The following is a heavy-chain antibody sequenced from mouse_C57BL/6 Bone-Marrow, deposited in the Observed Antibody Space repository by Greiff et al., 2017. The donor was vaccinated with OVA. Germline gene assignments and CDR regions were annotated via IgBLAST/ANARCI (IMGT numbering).Heavy chain of an antibody. CDR1: GYAFSSSW. V-gene: IGHV1-82*01. J-gene: IGHJ2*01. Sequence: QVQLQQSGPELVKPGASVKISCKASGYAFSSSWMNWVKQRPGKGLEWIGRIYPGDGDTNYNGKFKGKATLTADKSSSTAYMQLSSLTSEDSAVYFCASGGVVFDYWGQGTTLTVSS. CDR3: ASGGVVFDY. CDR2: IYPGDGDT.